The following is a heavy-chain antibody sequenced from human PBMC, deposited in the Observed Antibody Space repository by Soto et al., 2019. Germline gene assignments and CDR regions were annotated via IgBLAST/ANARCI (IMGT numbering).Heavy chain of an antibody. V-gene: IGHV3-73*01. CDR3: ARGQGAAIGDYYYHGMDV. Sequence: LRLSCAASGFIFSGSAIHWVRQASGKGLEWVGRIRSRANNFATSSAASVKGRFTFSRDDSKNTAYLQMNTLKPKDTAVYYCARGQGAAIGDYYYHGMDVWGQGTTVTVSS. D-gene: IGHD2-2*02. CDR1: GFIFSGSA. CDR2: IRSRANNFAT. J-gene: IGHJ6*02.